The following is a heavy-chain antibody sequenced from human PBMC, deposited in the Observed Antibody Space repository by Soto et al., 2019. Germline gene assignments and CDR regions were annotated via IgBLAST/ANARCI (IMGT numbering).Heavy chain of an antibody. V-gene: IGHV1-24*01. Sequence: QVQLVQSGAEVKKPGASVKVSCKVSGYTLTELSMHWVRQAPGKGLERMGGFDPEDGETIYAQKIQGRVTMTEDTSTDSAYMELSSLRSEDTAVYYCATVGIVATIELGYFDYWCQGTLVTVFS. CDR3: ATVGIVATIELGYFDY. CDR2: FDPEDGET. J-gene: IGHJ4*02. CDR1: GYTLTELS. D-gene: IGHD5-12*01.